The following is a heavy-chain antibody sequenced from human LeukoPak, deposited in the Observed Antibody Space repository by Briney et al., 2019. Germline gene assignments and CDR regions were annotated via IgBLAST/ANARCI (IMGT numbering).Heavy chain of an antibody. Sequence: PSETLSLTCTVSGGSISSYYWSWIRQPAGKGLEWIGRIYTSGSTNYNPSLKSRVTMSVDTSKNQFSLKLSSVTAADTAVYYCARSEAAATYYYYYMDVWGKGTTVTVSS. CDR1: GGSISSYY. CDR3: ARSEAAATYYYYYMDV. J-gene: IGHJ6*03. D-gene: IGHD6-13*01. V-gene: IGHV4-4*07. CDR2: IYTSGST.